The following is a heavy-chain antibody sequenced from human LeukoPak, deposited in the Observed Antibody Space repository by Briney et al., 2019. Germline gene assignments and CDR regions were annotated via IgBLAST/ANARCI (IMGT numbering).Heavy chain of an antibody. D-gene: IGHD3-22*01. CDR3: ARGSDEYYYDSSGYPPFDY. J-gene: IGHJ4*02. Sequence: GASVKVSCKASGYTFTSYDINWVRQTTGQGLEWMGIINPSGGSTSYAQKFQGRVTMTRDTSTSTVYMELSSLRSEDTAVYYCARGSDEYYYDSSGYPPFDYWGQGTLVTVSS. CDR2: INPSGGST. V-gene: IGHV1-46*01. CDR1: GYTFTSYD.